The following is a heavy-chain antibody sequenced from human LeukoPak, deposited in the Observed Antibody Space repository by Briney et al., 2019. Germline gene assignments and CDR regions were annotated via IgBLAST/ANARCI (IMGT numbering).Heavy chain of an antibody. CDR3: ARTAIQGFADY. V-gene: IGHV4-4*07. CDR2: IYTSGST. J-gene: IGHJ4*02. D-gene: IGHD2-21*02. CDR1: GGSISSYY. Sequence: PSETLSLTCTVSGGSISSYYWSWIRQPAGKGLEWIGRIYTSGSTNYNPSLKSRVTISVDRSKNQFSLKLSSVTAADTAVYYCARTAIQGFADYWGQGTLVTVSS.